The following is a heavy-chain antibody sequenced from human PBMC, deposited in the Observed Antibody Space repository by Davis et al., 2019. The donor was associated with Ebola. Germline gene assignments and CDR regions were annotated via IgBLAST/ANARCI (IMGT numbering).Heavy chain of an antibody. CDR2: IDPSGGST. D-gene: IGHD3-10*01. V-gene: IGHV1-46*01. CDR1: GYSFTSYY. J-gene: IGHJ4*02. Sequence: ASVKVSCKASGYSFTSYYIHWVRQAPGQGLEWMGIIDPSGGSTSYAQKFQGRVTMTRDTSTNTVYMELSSLRSEDTALYYCARVGSRGLWFGEFFVWGQGTLITVSS. CDR3: ARVGSRGLWFGEFFV.